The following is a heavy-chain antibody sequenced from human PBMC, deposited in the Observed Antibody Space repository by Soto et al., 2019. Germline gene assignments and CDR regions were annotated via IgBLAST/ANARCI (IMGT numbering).Heavy chain of an antibody. D-gene: IGHD3-10*01. CDR3: ARERAYSYGSGSYXGY. CDR2: IYPTDSDT. J-gene: IGHJ4*02. CDR1: GYNFTNYW. V-gene: IGHV5-51*01. Sequence: GESLKISCKASGYNFTNYWIGWVRQMPGKGLEWMGIIYPTDSDTRYSPSFQGQVTISAEQSLTTAYLQWSSLQASDTAMYYCARERAYSYGSGSYXGYWGQGTLVTVSS.